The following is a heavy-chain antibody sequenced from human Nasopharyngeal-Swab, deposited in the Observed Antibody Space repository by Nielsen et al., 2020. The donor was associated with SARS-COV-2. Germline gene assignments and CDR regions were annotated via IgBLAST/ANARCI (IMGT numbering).Heavy chain of an antibody. J-gene: IGHJ4*02. D-gene: IGHD6-19*01. CDR2: MSYDGSNT. CDR1: GFTFSSFV. V-gene: IGHV3-30*04. Sequence: GESLKISCAASGFTFSSFVLHWVRQAPGKGPEWVAFMSYDGSNTYYADSVKGRFTISRDNSKKTLYLQMNSLRAEDTAVYYCARVGSTGWYPLDLDYWGQGTLVTVSS. CDR3: ARVGSTGWYPLDLDY.